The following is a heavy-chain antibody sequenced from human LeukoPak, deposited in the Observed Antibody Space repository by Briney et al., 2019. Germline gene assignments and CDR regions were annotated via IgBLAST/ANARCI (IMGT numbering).Heavy chain of an antibody. J-gene: IGHJ4*02. Sequence: GGSLRLSCAASGFTFSNAWMSWVRQAPGKGREWVGCIKSKTDCGTTHYAAPVKGRFTISRDDSKDTLYLQMNSLKTEDTAVYYCSTDILETNWGGYWGQGTLVTVSS. CDR2: IKSKTDCGTT. V-gene: IGHV3-15*01. CDR1: GFTFSNAW. D-gene: IGHD7-27*01. CDR3: STDILETNWGGY.